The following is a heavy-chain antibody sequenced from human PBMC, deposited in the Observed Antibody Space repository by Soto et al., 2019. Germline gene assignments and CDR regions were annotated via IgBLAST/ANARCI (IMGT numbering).Heavy chain of an antibody. CDR1: GFTFSSYA. CDR2: ISGSGGST. CDR3: AKDSEEWLLDYYYYYMDV. Sequence: GGSLRLSCAASGFTFSSYAMSWVRQAPGKGLEWVSAISGSGGSTYYADSVKGRFTISRDNSKNTLYLQMNSLRAEDTAVYYCAKDSEEWLLDYYYYYMDVWGKGTTVTVSS. V-gene: IGHV3-23*01. D-gene: IGHD3-3*01. J-gene: IGHJ6*03.